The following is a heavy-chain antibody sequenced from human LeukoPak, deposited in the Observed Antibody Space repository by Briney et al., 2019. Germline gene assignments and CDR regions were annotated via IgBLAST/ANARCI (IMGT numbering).Heavy chain of an antibody. D-gene: IGHD3-22*01. CDR3: ARGPIRGYFSYYYYGMDV. J-gene: IGHJ6*02. CDR2: INHSGST. Sequence: PSETLSLTCTVSGGSITTNFWGWIRQPPGKGLEWIGEINHSGSTNYNPSLKSRVTISVDTSKNQFSLKLSSVTAADTAVYYCARGPIRGYFSYYYYGMDVWGQGTTVTVSS. CDR1: GGSITTNF. V-gene: IGHV4-34*01.